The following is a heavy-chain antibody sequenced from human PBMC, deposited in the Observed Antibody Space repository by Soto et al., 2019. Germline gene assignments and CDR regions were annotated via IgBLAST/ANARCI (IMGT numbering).Heavy chain of an antibody. CDR3: ARGKIVGATTGYGYFDY. CDR2: IIPIFGTA. J-gene: IGHJ4*02. V-gene: IGHV1-69*13. Sequence: SVQVSCKASRGTFSTYAISWVRQAPGQGLEWMGGIIPIFGTANYAQKFQGRVTITADESTSTAYMELSSLRSEDTAVYYCARGKIVGATTGYGYFDYWGQGTLVTVSS. CDR1: RGTFSTYA. D-gene: IGHD1-26*01.